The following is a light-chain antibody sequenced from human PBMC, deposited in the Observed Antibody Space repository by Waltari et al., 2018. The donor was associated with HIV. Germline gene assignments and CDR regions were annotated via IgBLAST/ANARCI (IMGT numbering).Light chain of an antibody. CDR3: SSFTTSSTWV. CDR2: EVV. CDR1: SSDVARYDR. J-gene: IGLJ3*02. V-gene: IGLV2-18*02. Sequence: QSALTQPPSVSGSPGQSVTIYCTGTSSDVARYDRVSWYQQPPGTGPKLLIYEVVNRPAGVPGRFSGSKSGNTASLTIFGLQSEDEADYYCSSFTTSSTWVFGGGTKLTV.